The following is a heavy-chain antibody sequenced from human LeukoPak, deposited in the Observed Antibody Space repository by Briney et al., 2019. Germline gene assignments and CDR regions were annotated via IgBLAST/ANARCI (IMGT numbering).Heavy chain of an antibody. J-gene: IGHJ4*02. D-gene: IGHD3-10*01. CDR1: GFNFKGYG. V-gene: IGHV3-23*01. Sequence: GGSLRLSCGASGFNFKGYGMSWVRQAPAKGLEWVSAISGSGGSTFYADSVKGRFTISRDNSKSTLYIQMNSLRAEDTAVYYCARAKPKNMVRGLIMRRESRYYFDYWGQGTLVTVSS. CDR3: ARAKPKNMVRGLIMRRESRYYFDY. CDR2: ISGSGGST.